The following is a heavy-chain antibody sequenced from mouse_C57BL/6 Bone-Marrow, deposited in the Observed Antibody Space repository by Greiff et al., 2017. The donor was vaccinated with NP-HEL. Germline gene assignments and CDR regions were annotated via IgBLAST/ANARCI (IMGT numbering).Heavy chain of an antibody. CDR1: GFSLTSYA. Sequence: VHLVESGPGLVAPSQSLSITCTVSGFSLTSYAISWVRQTPGKGLEWLGEIWPGEGTNYNSALKSRLSISKDNSKSQVFLKMNSLQTDDTARYYCARNYYYGSYDYWGQGTTLTVSS. CDR2: IWPGEGT. CDR3: ARNYYYGSYDY. D-gene: IGHD1-1*01. V-gene: IGHV2-9-1*01. J-gene: IGHJ2*01.